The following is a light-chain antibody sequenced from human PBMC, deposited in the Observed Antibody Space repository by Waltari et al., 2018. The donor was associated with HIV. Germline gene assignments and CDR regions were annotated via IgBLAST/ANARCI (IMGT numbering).Light chain of an antibody. Sequence: QSVLTQPPSVSAAPGQKVTISCAASTSNIEMTYVSWYQQFPGTAPKLLSYENNKRPSGISDRCSGSKSGTSATLDIAGLQTGDEADYYCETGSGSVTFPVFGSGTKVTVL. CDR3: ETGSGSVTFPV. CDR2: ENN. J-gene: IGLJ1*01. V-gene: IGLV1-51*01. CDR1: TSNIEMTY.